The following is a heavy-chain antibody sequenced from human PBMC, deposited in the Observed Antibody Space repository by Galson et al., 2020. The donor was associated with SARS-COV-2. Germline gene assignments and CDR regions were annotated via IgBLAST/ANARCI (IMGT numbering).Heavy chain of an antibody. V-gene: IGHV3-66*01. Sequence: TGGSLRLSCVVSGFIVTDNYMSWVRQAPGKGLEWVSFIYNGGSTYYADSVKGRFTISRDSSKNTLYLQMNSLRAEDMAVYYCARASSYYDILTGYYCGAHFDYWGQGTLVTVSS. CDR2: IYNGGST. CDR1: GFIVTDNY. CDR3: ARASSYYDILTGYYCGAHFDY. J-gene: IGHJ4*02. D-gene: IGHD3-9*01.